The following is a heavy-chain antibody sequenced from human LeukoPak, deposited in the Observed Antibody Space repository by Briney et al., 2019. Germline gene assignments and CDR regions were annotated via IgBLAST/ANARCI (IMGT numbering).Heavy chain of an antibody. CDR3: AKGYASGRSLEY. CDR1: GFTFSSYG. V-gene: IGHV3-30*18. J-gene: IGHJ4*02. D-gene: IGHD6-19*01. Sequence: HPGGSLRLSCAASGFTFSSYGMYWVRQAPGKELEWVALISYDGSSKYYADSVKGRFTISRDNSKNTLYLQMNSLRAEDTAVYYCAKGYASGRSLEYWGQGTLVTVSS. CDR2: ISYDGSSK.